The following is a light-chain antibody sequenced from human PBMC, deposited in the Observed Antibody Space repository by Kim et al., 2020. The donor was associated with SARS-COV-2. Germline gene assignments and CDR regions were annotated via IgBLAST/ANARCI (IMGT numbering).Light chain of an antibody. Sequence: VPPRQPARITVSGDALPKKQTYWYQQKSGQAPLLLIYKDSERPSGIPGRFSGSSSGTTVTLTISGVQAEDDADYYCQSADGSGTYVFGTGTKVTVL. CDR1: ALPKKQ. CDR3: QSADGSGTYV. CDR2: KDS. V-gene: IGLV3-25*03. J-gene: IGLJ1*01.